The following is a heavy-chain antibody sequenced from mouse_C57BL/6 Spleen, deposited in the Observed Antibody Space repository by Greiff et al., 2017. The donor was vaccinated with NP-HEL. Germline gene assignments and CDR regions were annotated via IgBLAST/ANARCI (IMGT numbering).Heavy chain of an antibody. D-gene: IGHD1-1*01. CDR3: AREGLITTVVARGFAY. V-gene: IGHV3-6*01. Sequence: EVQLVESGPGLVKPSQSLSLTCSVTGYSITSGYYWNWIRQFPGNKLEWMGYISYDGSNNYNPSLKNRISITRDTSKNQFFLKLNSVTTEDTATYYCAREGLITTVVARGFAYWGQGTLVTVSA. CDR2: ISYDGSN. J-gene: IGHJ3*01. CDR1: GYSITSGYY.